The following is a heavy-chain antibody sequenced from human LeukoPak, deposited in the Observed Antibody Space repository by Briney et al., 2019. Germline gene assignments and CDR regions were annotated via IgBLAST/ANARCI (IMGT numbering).Heavy chain of an antibody. J-gene: IGHJ6*03. CDR1: GYTFTGYY. Sequence: ASVKVSCKASGYTFTGYYMHGVRQAPGQGREGMGWINPNSGGTNYAQKFQGRVTMSRDTSISTAYMEMSRLRSDDTAVYYCARGGRLLPYYYYYYMDVWGKGTTVTVSS. CDR2: INPNSGGT. V-gene: IGHV1-2*02. D-gene: IGHD3-22*01. CDR3: ARGGRLLPYYYYYYMDV.